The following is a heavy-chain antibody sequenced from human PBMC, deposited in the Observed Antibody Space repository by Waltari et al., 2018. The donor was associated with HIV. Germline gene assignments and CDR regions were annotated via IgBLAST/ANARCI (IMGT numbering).Heavy chain of an antibody. Sequence: QVQLQESGPGLVKSSQTLSLTCTVSGGSLSSSNYYWSWIRRPAGKGLEWIGRVFLSGSTNYNPSLKSRISMSIDPSKNQFSLNLRSVTAEDTATYFCARRYCGRACNDFYYFDLWGRGTLVTVSS. CDR1: GGSLSSSNYY. V-gene: IGHV4-61*02. CDR3: ARRYCGRACNDFYYFDL. D-gene: IGHD2-21*01. J-gene: IGHJ2*01. CDR2: VFLSGST.